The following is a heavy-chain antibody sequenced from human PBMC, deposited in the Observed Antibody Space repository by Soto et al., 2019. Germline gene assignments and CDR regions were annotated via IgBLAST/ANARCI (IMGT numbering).Heavy chain of an antibody. CDR2: INPSGVT. D-gene: IGHD1-1*01. J-gene: IGHJ4*02. Sequence: ASVKVSCKASGYTFTSYYMHWVRQAPGQGLEWMGIINPSGVTSYAQKFQGRVTMTRDTSTSTVYMELSSLRSEDTAVYYCARGSNDIDYWGQGTLVTVSS. CDR3: ARGSNDIDY. V-gene: IGHV1-46*01. CDR1: GYTFTSYY.